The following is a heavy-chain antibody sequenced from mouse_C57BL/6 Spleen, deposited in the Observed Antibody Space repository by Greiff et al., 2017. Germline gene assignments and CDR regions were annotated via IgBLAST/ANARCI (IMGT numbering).Heavy chain of an antibody. Sequence: QVQLKESGAELVRPGASVTLSCKASGYTFTDYEMHWVKQTPVHGLEWIGAIDPETGGTAYNQKFKGKAILTADKSSSTAYMELRSLTSEDSAVYYCTRSGYDYDDAMDYWGQGTSVTVSS. CDR3: TRSGYDYDDAMDY. CDR1: GYTFTDYE. V-gene: IGHV1-15*01. J-gene: IGHJ4*01. CDR2: IDPETGGT. D-gene: IGHD2-4*01.